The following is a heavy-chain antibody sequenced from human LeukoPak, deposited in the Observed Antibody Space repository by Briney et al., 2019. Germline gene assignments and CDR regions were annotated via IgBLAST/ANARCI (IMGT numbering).Heavy chain of an antibody. CDR2: ISSSSSTI. J-gene: IGHJ4*02. CDR3: ARGESWTFAY. V-gene: IGHV3-48*04. CDR1: GFTFSSYS. D-gene: IGHD6-13*01. Sequence: GGSLRLSCAASGFTFSSYSMNWVRQAPGKGLEWVSYISSSSSTIYYADSVKGRFTVSRDNAKNSLYLQMNSLRAEDTAVYYCARGESWTFAYWGQGTLVTVSS.